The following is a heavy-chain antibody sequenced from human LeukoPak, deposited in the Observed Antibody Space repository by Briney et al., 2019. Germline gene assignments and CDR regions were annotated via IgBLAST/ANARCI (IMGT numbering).Heavy chain of an antibody. Sequence: SETLSLTCTVSGGSTSTDDWSWIRQPPGKGLEYIGYISHSGTTNYNPSLKSRVTMSVDTSNNQFSLELGSVTAADTAVYYCARLYYYGSAYYFDYWGQGTLATVSP. CDR2: ISHSGTT. CDR3: ARLYYYGSAYYFDY. J-gene: IGHJ4*02. V-gene: IGHV4-59*08. CDR1: GGSTSTDD. D-gene: IGHD3-10*01.